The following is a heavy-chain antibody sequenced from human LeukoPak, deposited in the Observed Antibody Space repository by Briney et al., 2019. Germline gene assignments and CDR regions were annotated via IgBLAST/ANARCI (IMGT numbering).Heavy chain of an antibody. CDR2: IYSGGST. V-gene: IGHV3-53*01. Sequence: PGGSLRLTCAASGVTVSSNYMSWVRQAPGKGLEWVSVIYSGGSTYYADSVKGRFTISRDNSKNTLYLQMNSQRAEDTAVYYCATHPGDTSYGFDYWGQGTLVTVSS. D-gene: IGHD5-18*01. CDR3: ATHPGDTSYGFDY. CDR1: GVTVSSNY. J-gene: IGHJ4*02.